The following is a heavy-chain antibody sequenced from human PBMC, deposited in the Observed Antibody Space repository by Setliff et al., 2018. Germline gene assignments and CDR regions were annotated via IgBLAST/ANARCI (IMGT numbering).Heavy chain of an antibody. CDR1: GFSLNNSGVG. V-gene: IGHV2-5*02. J-gene: IGHJ4*02. Sequence: LVNPTQTLTLTCTFSGFSLNNSGVGVGWIRQPPGKALEWLALIYWDDDKRYSPSLKTRLTITKDTSKNQVVLMMTDMDPVDTATYYCGRSRYELPHYYFDYWGQGILVTVSS. CDR3: GRSRYELPHYYFDY. CDR2: IYWDDDK. D-gene: IGHD1-7*01.